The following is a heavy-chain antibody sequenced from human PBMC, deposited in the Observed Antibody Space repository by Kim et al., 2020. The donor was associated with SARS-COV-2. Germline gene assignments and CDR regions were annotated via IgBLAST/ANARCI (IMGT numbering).Heavy chain of an antibody. CDR1: GFTFSSYA. V-gene: IGHV3-23*01. CDR3: AKCPAEVGGAAVINPYYFVC. CDR2: ISGSGGST. J-gene: IGHJ4*02. Sequence: GGSLRLSCAASGFTFSSYAMSWVRQAPGKGLEWVSAISGSGGSTYYADSVKGRFTISRDNSKNTLYLQMNSLRAEDTAVYYCAKCPAEVGGAAVINPYYFVCWGQGTLSTVSS. D-gene: IGHD3-16*02.